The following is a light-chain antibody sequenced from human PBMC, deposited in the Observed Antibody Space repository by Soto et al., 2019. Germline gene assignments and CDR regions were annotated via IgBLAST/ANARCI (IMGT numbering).Light chain of an antibody. V-gene: IGKV3-11*01. J-gene: IGKJ4*01. Sequence: EIGMTQSPATLSVSPGERATLSCRASQSVRTYVAWYQQKAGQAPRLLIYDASNRATGIPARFSGSGSGTNFTLTISSLEPEDFAVYFCQQRINWRSTFGGGTKV. CDR2: DAS. CDR3: QQRINWRST. CDR1: QSVRTY.